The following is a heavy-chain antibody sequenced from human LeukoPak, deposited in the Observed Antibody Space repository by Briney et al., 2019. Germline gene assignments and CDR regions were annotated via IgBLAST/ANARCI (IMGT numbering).Heavy chain of an antibody. CDR1: GYTLTELS. CDR3: ATGRPLRYFDWLSPPMDV. J-gene: IGHJ6*02. CDR2: FDPEDGET. D-gene: IGHD3-9*01. Sequence: GASVKVSCKVSGYTLTELSMHWVRQAPGKGLEWMGGFDPEDGETIYAQKFQGRVTTTEDTSTDTAYMELSSLRSEDTAVYYCATGRPLRYFDWLSPPMDVWGQGTTVTVSS. V-gene: IGHV1-24*01.